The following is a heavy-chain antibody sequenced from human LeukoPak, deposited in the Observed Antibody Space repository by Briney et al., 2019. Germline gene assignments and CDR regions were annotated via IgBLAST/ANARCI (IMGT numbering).Heavy chain of an antibody. V-gene: IGHV3-30*04. CDR3: ARDPGLGELSCFDY. J-gene: IGHJ4*02. Sequence: GRSLRLSCAASGFTFSSYAMHWVRQAPGKGLEWVAVISYDGSNKYYADSVKGRFTISRDNSKNTLYLQMNSLRAEDTAVYYCARDPGLGELSCFDYRGQGTLVTVSS. D-gene: IGHD3-16*02. CDR2: ISYDGSNK. CDR1: GFTFSSYA.